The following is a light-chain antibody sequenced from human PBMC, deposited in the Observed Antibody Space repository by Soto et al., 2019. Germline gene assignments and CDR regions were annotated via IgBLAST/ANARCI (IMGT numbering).Light chain of an antibody. CDR3: CSYAGSSIFVV. CDR1: SSDIGSYER. J-gene: IGLJ2*01. Sequence: QSVLTQPASVSGSPGQSITISCTGTSSDIGSYERVSWYQWHPAKAPKLMIYEDYRRPSGISNRFSGSKSGYTASLTISGLQAEDEADYYCCSYAGSSIFVVFGGGTKLTVL. CDR2: EDY. V-gene: IGLV2-23*02.